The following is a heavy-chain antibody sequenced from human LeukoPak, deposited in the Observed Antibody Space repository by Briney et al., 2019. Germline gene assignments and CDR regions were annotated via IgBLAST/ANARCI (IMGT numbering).Heavy chain of an antibody. V-gene: IGHV3-23*01. Sequence: GGSLRLSCAASGFTFSSYAMSWVRQAPGKGLEWVSAISGSGGSTYYADSVKGRFTISRDNSKNTLYLQMNSLRAEDTAVYYCARDRVRRQLVRDYYYYGMDVWGQGTTVTVSS. J-gene: IGHJ6*02. CDR1: GFTFSSYA. D-gene: IGHD6-13*01. CDR2: ISGSGGST. CDR3: ARDRVRRQLVRDYYYYGMDV.